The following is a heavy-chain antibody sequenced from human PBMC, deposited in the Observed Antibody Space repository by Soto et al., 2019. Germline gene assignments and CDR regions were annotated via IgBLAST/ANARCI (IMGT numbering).Heavy chain of an antibody. V-gene: IGHV3-23*01. Sequence: PGGSLRLSCAASGFTFNSYAMSWVLHAPGEGLVWVSAISRSGGSTNYADSVKGRVTISRDNSKTTLYRQMNSLRPEDTAVYDCAKGSPYDFGMDVWGQGTTVTVSS. D-gene: IGHD3-3*01. CDR1: GFTFNSYA. J-gene: IGHJ6*02. CDR2: ISRSGGST. CDR3: AKGSPYDFGMDV.